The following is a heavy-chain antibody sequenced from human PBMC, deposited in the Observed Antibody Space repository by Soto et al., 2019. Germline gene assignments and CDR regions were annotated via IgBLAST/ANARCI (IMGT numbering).Heavy chain of an antibody. CDR2: IIPIFGTA. CDR3: ARDRVDYSNVYYYYYGMDV. D-gene: IGHD4-4*01. Sequence: SVQVSCKASGYTFTNFGVSWVRQAPGQGLEWMGGIIPIFGTANYAQKFQGRVTITADESTSTAYMELSSLRSEDTAVYYCARDRVDYSNVYYYYYGMDVWGQGTTVTVSS. J-gene: IGHJ6*02. CDR1: GYTFTNFG. V-gene: IGHV1-69*13.